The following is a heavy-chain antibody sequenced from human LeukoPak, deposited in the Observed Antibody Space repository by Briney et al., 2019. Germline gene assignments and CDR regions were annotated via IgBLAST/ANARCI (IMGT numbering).Heavy chain of an antibody. J-gene: IGHJ4*02. V-gene: IGHV4-59*08. CDR3: ARHGGSLAYLDN. CDR1: GGSISSYY. Sequence: SETLSLTCNVSGGSISSYYWSWIRQSPGKELEWIGYVYQSGTTSYSPSLKRRVTISADMSKNHFSLKLRSVTAADTAIYYCARHGGSLAYLDNWGQGTLVTVSS. D-gene: IGHD1-26*01. CDR2: VYQSGTT.